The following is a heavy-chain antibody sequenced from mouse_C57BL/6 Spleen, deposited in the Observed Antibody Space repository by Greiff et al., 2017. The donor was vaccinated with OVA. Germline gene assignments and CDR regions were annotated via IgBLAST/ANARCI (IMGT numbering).Heavy chain of an antibody. D-gene: IGHD4-1*01. CDR3: ARWDWYYFDY. CDR2: IYPGDGDT. CDR1: GYAFSSSW. J-gene: IGHJ2*01. V-gene: IGHV1-82*01. Sequence: QVQLQQSGPELVKPGASVKISCKASGYAFSSSWMNWVKQRPGKGLEWIGRIYPGDGDTNYNGKFKGKATLTADQSSSTAYMQRSSLTSEESAVCVCARWDWYYFDYWGQGTTLTGSS.